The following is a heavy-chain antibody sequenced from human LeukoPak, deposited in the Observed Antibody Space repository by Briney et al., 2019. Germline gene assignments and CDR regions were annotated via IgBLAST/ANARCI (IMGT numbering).Heavy chain of an antibody. CDR2: IIPIFGTA. CDR3: ARGYSHGFGYFDY. D-gene: IGHD5-18*01. CDR1: GGTFSSYA. J-gene: IGHJ4*02. Sequence: ASVKVSCKASGGTFSSYAISWVRQAPGQGLEWMGGIIPIFGTANYAQKFQGRVTITADKSTSTAYMELSSLRSEDTAVYYCARGYSHGFGYFDYWGQGTLVTVSS. V-gene: IGHV1-69*06.